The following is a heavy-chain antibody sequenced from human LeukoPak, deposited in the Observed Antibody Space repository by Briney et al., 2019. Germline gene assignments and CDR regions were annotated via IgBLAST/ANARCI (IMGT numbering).Heavy chain of an antibody. V-gene: IGHV4-59*01. CDR2: IYYSGTT. Sequence: SETLSLTCTVSGGSIGNFYWTWIRQSPGKGLEWIGYIYYSGTTKYNPSPKSRVIISIDTSKNQFSLKMSSVTAADTAVYFCARDRGYGDYGGNWFDPWGQGTLVTVSS. CDR1: GGSIGNFY. D-gene: IGHD4-17*01. J-gene: IGHJ5*02. CDR3: ARDRGYGDYGGNWFDP.